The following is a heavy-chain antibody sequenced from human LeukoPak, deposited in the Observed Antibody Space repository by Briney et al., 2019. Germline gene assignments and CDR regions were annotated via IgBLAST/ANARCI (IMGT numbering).Heavy chain of an antibody. CDR2: IRYYRTNK. Sequence: PGESLRHSCAASGFTFRSYGRHWVRQAPGKVLERVATIRYYRTNKYYANSVKIRFTISRDNSKKTVYLQMNSLRAEDTAVYYCAKWAITGPDSYYYDYMDVWGKGTTVTSSS. V-gene: IGHV3-30*02. CDR3: AKWAITGPDSYYYDYMDV. D-gene: IGHD1-20*01. CDR1: GFTFRSYG. J-gene: IGHJ6*03.